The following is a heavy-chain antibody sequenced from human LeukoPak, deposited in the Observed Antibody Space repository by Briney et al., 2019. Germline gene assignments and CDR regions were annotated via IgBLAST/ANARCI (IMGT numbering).Heavy chain of an antibody. Sequence: PGGSRRLSCAASGFTFSSYSMNWVRQPPGKGLEWIGSIYYSGSTYYNPSLKSRVTISVDTSKNQFSLKLSSVTAADTAVYYCARLDSGWYLAYWGQGTLVTVSS. D-gene: IGHD6-19*01. J-gene: IGHJ4*02. CDR3: ARLDSGWYLAY. CDR1: GFTFSSYSMN. CDR2: IYYSGST. V-gene: IGHV4-39*01.